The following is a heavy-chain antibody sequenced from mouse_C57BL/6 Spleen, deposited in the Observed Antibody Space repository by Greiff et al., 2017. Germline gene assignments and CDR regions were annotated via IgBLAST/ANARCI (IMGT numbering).Heavy chain of an antibody. J-gene: IGHJ3*01. Sequence: VQLQQSGAELVRPGASVTLSCKASGYTFTDYEMHWVKQTPVHGLEWIGAIDPETGGTAYNQKFKGKAILTADKSSSTAYMELRSLTSEDSAVYYCTRWSSPTYWGQGTLDTVSA. D-gene: IGHD1-1*01. CDR2: IDPETGGT. V-gene: IGHV1-15*01. CDR3: TRWSSPTY. CDR1: GYTFTDYE.